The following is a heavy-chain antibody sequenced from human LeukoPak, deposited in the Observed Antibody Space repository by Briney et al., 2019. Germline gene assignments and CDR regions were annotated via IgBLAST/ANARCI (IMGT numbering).Heavy chain of an antibody. CDR1: GGTFSSYA. V-gene: IGHV1-69*13. D-gene: IGHD2-2*01. J-gene: IGHJ4*02. Sequence: GASVKVSCKASGGTFSSYAISWVRQAPGQGLEWMGGIIPIFGTANYAQKFQGRVTITADESTSTAYMELSSLRSEDTALYYCARDPYCSSTSCYDVVLDYWGQGTLVTVSS. CDR3: ARDPYCSSTSCYDVVLDY. CDR2: IIPIFGTA.